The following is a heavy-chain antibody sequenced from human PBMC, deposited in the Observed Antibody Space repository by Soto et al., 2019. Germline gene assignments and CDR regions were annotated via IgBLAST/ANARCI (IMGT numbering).Heavy chain of an antibody. D-gene: IGHD3-10*01. CDR1: GYSFTSYW. V-gene: IGHV5-51*01. J-gene: IGHJ6*02. CDR2: IYPGDSDT. Sequence: PGESLKISCKGSGYSFTSYWIGWVRQMPGKGLEWMGIIYPGDSDTRYSPSFQGQVTISADKSISTAYLQWSSLKASDTAMYYCARHVVRGGYYYGMDVWGQGTTVTVSS. CDR3: ARHVVRGGYYYGMDV.